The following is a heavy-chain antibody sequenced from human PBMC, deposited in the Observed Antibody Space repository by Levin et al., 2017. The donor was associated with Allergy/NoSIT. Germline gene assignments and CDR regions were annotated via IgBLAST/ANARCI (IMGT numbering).Heavy chain of an antibody. D-gene: IGHD4-23*01. J-gene: IGHJ3*02. CDR2: ISSSSSYI. CDR1: GFTFSSYS. V-gene: IGHV3-21*01. Sequence: GESLKISCAASGFTFSSYSMNWVRQAPGKGLEWVSSISSSSSYIYYADSVKGRFTISRDNAKNSLYLQMNSLRAEDTAVYYCARSEDYGGNSDAFDIWGQGTMVTVSS. CDR3: ARSEDYGGNSDAFDI.